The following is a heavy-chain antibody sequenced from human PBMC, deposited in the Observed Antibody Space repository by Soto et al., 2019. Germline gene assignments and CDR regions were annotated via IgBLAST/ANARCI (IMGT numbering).Heavy chain of an antibody. CDR2: IYYSGST. CDR1: GGSISSGGYY. Sequence: ASETLSLTCTVSGGSISSGGYYWSWIRQHPGKGLEWIGYIYYSGSTYYNPSLKSRVTISVDTSKNQFSLKLSSVTAADTAVYYCARGHGEMATIFWFDPWGQGTLVTVSS. V-gene: IGHV4-31*03. CDR3: ARGHGEMATIFWFDP. D-gene: IGHD3-9*01. J-gene: IGHJ5*02.